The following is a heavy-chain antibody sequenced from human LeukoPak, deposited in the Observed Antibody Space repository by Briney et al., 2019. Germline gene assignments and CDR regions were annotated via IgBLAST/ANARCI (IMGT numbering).Heavy chain of an antibody. D-gene: IGHD6-13*01. CDR2: INHSGST. Sequence: SETLSLTCAVYGGSFSGYYWSWIRQPPGKGLEWIGEINHSGSTNYNPSLKSRVIISVDTSKNHFSLKLSSVTAADTAVYYCARDVIAAAGTFDYWGQGTLVTVSS. V-gene: IGHV4-34*01. CDR1: GGSFSGYY. CDR3: ARDVIAAAGTFDY. J-gene: IGHJ4*02.